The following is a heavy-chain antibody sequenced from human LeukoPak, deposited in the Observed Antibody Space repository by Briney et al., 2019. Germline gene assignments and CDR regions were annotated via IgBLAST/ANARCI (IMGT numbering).Heavy chain of an antibody. J-gene: IGHJ4*02. CDR1: GFTFSSYV. Sequence: SGGSLRLSCAASGFTFSSYVMNWVRQAPGKGLEWVSGISDSADGTYYPDSVKGRFTVSRDNSKNTLYLQMNSLRAEDTAVYYCARGVHNSFDYWGQGTLVTVSS. CDR2: ISDSADGT. CDR3: ARGVHNSFDY. V-gene: IGHV3-23*01. D-gene: IGHD3-10*01.